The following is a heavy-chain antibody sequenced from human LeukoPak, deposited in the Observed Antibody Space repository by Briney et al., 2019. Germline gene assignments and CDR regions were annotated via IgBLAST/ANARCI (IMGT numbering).Heavy chain of an antibody. CDR3: AKGVLRRGGDY. Sequence: PGGSLRLSCAASGFTFSSYAMTWVRQAPGKGLEWVSSLIGSGSNTYYADSVKGRFTISRDNSKNTLFLQMNSLRAEDTAIYYGAKGVLRRGGDYWGQGTLVTVSS. V-gene: IGHV3-23*01. CDR1: GFTFSSYA. D-gene: IGHD3-16*01. J-gene: IGHJ4*02. CDR2: LIGSGSNT.